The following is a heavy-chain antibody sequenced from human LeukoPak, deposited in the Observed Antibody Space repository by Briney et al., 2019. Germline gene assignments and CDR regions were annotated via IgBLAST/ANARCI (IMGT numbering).Heavy chain of an antibody. CDR1: GFTFRLYV. V-gene: IGHV3-23*01. CDR2: ITGSGGSI. D-gene: IGHD6-19*01. J-gene: IGHJ6*02. Sequence: GGSLRLSCAASGFTFRLYVMTWVRQAPGKGLEWVSAITGSGGSIYYADSVRGRFTISRDNSKNTLDLQMNSLRAEDTAVYYCAKSSGWYSGMDVWGQGTTVTVSS. CDR3: AKSSGWYSGMDV.